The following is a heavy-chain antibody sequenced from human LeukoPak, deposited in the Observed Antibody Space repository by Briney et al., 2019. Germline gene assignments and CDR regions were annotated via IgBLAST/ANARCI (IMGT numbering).Heavy chain of an antibody. D-gene: IGHD2-2*01. J-gene: IGHJ5*01. CDR2: VTVSGGST. CDR1: GFTFSSYA. CDR3: AKLIPAADS. Sequence: GGCLRLSCAAPGFTFSSYAMTWVRQAPGKGLEWVSSVTVSGGSTYYADSVKGRFTTSWDNPKNTLYQQMTSLRAGDTAVYYCAKLIPAADSWGQGPLVTVS. V-gene: IGHV3-23*01.